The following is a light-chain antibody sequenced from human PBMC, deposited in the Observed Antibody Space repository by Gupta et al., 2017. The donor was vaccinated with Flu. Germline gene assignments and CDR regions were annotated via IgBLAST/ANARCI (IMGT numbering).Light chain of an antibody. Sequence: QSVLTQPPSVSAAPGQKVTFSCSGSGSNIGNDDVSWYQQVPGAAPKLLIYDNDEKPSGMPDRFSAFKSGTSATLAITGLQAGDEATYYCATFDAGPSPGAVFGGGT. CDR1: GSNIGNDD. V-gene: IGLV1-51*01. CDR2: DND. CDR3: ATFDAGPSPGAV. J-gene: IGLJ3*02.